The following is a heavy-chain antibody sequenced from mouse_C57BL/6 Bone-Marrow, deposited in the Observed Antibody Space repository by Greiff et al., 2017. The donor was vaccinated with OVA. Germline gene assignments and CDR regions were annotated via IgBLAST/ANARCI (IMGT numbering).Heavy chain of an antibody. CDR2: ISSGGSYT. J-gene: IGHJ3*01. D-gene: IGHD1-3*01. Sequence: EVKLVESGGDLVKPGGSLKLSCAASGFTFSSYGMSWVRQTPDNRLEWVATISSGGSYTYYPDSVKGRFTIARDNAKNTLYLQMSRLKSEDAAMYYGAGLLNPFAYWGQGTLVTVSA. CDR1: GFTFSSYG. CDR3: AGLLNPFAY. V-gene: IGHV5-6*01.